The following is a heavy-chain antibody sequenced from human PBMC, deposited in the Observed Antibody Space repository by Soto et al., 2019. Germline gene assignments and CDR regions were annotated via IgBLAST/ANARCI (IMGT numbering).Heavy chain of an antibody. Sequence: SVKVSCKASGGTFSSYAISWVRQAPGQGLEWMGGIIPIFGTANYAQKFQGRVTITADESTSTAYMELSSLRSEDTAVYCCARHYYDSSGYRSNIDYWGQGTLVTVSS. J-gene: IGHJ4*02. CDR1: GGTFSSYA. V-gene: IGHV1-69*13. CDR2: IIPIFGTA. D-gene: IGHD3-22*01. CDR3: ARHYYDSSGYRSNIDY.